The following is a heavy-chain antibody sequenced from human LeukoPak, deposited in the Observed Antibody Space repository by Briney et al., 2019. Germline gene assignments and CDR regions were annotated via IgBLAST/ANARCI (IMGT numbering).Heavy chain of an antibody. D-gene: IGHD3-10*01. Sequence: PGRSLRLSCAASGFTFSSYSMNWVRQAPGKGLEWVSSISSSSSYIYYADSVKGRFTISRDNAKNSLYLQMNSLRAEDTAVYYCARVVSGSGSNGASFDYWGQGTLVTVSS. CDR2: ISSSSSYI. J-gene: IGHJ4*02. CDR3: ARVVSGSGSNGASFDY. CDR1: GFTFSSYS. V-gene: IGHV3-21*01.